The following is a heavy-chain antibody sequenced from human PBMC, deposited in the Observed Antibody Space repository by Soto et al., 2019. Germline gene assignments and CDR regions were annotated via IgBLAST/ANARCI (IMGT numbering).Heavy chain of an antibody. V-gene: IGHV1-3*04. CDR1: GYTFTRSL. CDR2: INIGTRYT. J-gene: IGHJ4*02. Sequence: QVHLEQSGAEVKKPGASVKVSCKASGYTFTRSLMHWVRQAPGQSLEWMGWINIGTRYTKISQRFQGGVCFAGDTSASTAYMELGSLRSEDTAVYYCARRQNYGSGAYSDYWGQGTLVTISS. D-gene: IGHD3-10*01. CDR3: ARRQNYGSGAYSDY.